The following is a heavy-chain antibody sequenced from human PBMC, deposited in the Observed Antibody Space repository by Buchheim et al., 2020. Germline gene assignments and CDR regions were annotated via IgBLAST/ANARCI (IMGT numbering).Heavy chain of an antibody. CDR2: IKQDGTET. Sequence: EVQLAESGGGLVQPGGSLTLSCTVSGFTFNSYWMSWVRQAPGKGLEWVATIKQDGTETYYVNSVKGRFTTSRDNAKNSVSLDMSGLEDEDRAVYYCAGRTGFDSALDVWGQGT. CDR3: AGRTGFDSALDV. V-gene: IGHV3-7*01. CDR1: GFTFNSYW. J-gene: IGHJ6*02. D-gene: IGHD5-12*01.